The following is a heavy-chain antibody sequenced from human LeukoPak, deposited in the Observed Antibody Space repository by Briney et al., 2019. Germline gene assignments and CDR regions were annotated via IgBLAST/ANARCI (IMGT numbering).Heavy chain of an antibody. CDR1: GYTFTGYY. V-gene: IGHV1-18*04. CDR3: ARDLEAVAGNGY. Sequence: ASVKVSCKASGYTFTGYYMHWVRQAPGQGLEWMGWISAYNGNTNYAQKLQGRVTMTTDTSTSTAYMELRSLRSDDTAVYYCARDLEAVAGNGYWGQGTLVTVSS. CDR2: ISAYNGNT. J-gene: IGHJ4*02. D-gene: IGHD6-19*01.